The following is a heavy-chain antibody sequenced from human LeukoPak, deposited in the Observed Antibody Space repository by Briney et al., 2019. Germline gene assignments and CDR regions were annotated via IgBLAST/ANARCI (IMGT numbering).Heavy chain of an antibody. V-gene: IGHV3-48*01. J-gene: IGHJ4*02. CDR2: ISSIGATI. CDR3: ARGPYKYVISANPDY. CDR1: GDTFSDYS. Sequence: GGSLRLCCAASGDTFSDYSMNWVRQATGRGLEWVSYISSIGATIYYADSVKGRFTISRDNAKNSLFLQMNSLRAEDTAVYYCARGPYKYVISANPDYWGQGTLVTVSS. D-gene: IGHD1-1*01.